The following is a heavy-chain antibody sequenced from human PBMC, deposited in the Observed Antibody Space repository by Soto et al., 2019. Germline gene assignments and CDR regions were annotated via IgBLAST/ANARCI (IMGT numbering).Heavy chain of an antibody. CDR2: ISSTTNYI. J-gene: IGHJ4*02. Sequence: GGSLRLSCAASGFTFSRYSINFRCQSAGKGLEWISSISSTTNYIYYGDSMKGRFTISRDNAKNSLYLEMNSLRAEDTAVYYCARESEDLTSNFDYWGQGTLVTVSS. V-gene: IGHV3-21*06. CDR3: ARESEDLTSNFDY. CDR1: GFTFSRYS.